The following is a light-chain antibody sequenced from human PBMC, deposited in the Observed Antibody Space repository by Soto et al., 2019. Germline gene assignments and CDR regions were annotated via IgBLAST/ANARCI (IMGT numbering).Light chain of an antibody. CDR3: GSYARGSTLI. CDR1: SSDIGSYNL. Sequence: QSALTQPASVSGSPGQSITISCTGSSSDIGSYNLVSWYQHHPGKAPKLMIYEGTNRPSGVSNRFSGSKSGNTASLTISGLQAEDEADYYSGSYARGSTLIFGGGTKLTVL. J-gene: IGLJ2*01. V-gene: IGLV2-23*01. CDR2: EGT.